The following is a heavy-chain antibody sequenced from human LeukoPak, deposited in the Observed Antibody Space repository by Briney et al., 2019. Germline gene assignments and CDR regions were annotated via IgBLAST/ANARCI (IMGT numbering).Heavy chain of an antibody. D-gene: IGHD2-15*01. V-gene: IGHV4-59*10. CDR2: IYTSGSP. CDR1: GGSFSSYY. Sequence: SETLSLTCAVYGGSFSSYYWSWIRQPPGKGLEWIGRIYTSGSPNYNPSLKSRVTMSVDTSKNQFSLKLSSVTAADTAVYYCARSVEGYCSGGSCYSYYYYMDVWGKGTTVTVSS. CDR3: ARSVEGYCSGGSCYSYYYYMDV. J-gene: IGHJ6*03.